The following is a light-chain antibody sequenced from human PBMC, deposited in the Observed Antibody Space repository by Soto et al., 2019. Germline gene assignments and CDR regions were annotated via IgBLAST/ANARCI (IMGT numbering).Light chain of an antibody. CDR2: GAF. J-gene: IGKJ1*01. CDR3: HQYGASPRT. V-gene: IGKV3-20*01. CDR1: QSVDSRY. Sequence: EIVLTQSPGTLSLSPGERATLSCRASQSVDSRYVAWYQQKAGQAPSLLISGAFTRATGVPGRFRGSGSGTDFTLTISRLEPEDSAMYYCHQYGASPRTFGQGTKVEIK.